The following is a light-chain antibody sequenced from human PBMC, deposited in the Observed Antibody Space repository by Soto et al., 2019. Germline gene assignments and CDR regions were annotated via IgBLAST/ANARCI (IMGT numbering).Light chain of an antibody. J-gene: IGKJ2*01. CDR2: GAS. Sequence: EIVMTQSPATLSVSPGERATLSCRASQGISSNLAWYQQKPGQAPRLLIYGASTRATGIPARFSGSGSGTKFTLTISSLQSEDFVVYYCQQYNNWPPRSTFGQGTKLEIK. V-gene: IGKV3-15*01. CDR3: QQYNNWPPRST. CDR1: QGISSN.